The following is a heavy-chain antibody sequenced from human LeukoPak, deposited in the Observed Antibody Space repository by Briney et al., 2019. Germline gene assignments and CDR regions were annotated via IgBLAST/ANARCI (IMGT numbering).Heavy chain of an antibody. J-gene: IGHJ4*02. CDR1: GFTFSSYE. CDR3: ARVGVLSSSWLLY. Sequence: GGSLRLSCTASGFTFSSYEMNWVRQAPGKGLEWVSTISRSAATIYYADSVKGRFTISRDNAKNSLYLQMNSLRAEDTAVYYCARVGVLSSSWLLYWGQGTLVTVSS. D-gene: IGHD6-13*01. CDR2: ISRSAATI. V-gene: IGHV3-48*03.